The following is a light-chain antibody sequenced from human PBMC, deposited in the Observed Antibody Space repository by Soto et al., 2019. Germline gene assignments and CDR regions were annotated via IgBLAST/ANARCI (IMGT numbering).Light chain of an antibody. Sequence: QPVLTQPPSASGTPGQRVTISFSGSSSNIGSNTVNWYQQLPGTAPKLLIYSNNQRPSGVPDRFSGSKSGTSASLVISGLQSEDEADYYCAAWEVFGTGTKVTVL. CDR3: AAWEV. J-gene: IGLJ1*01. CDR1: SSNIGSNT. V-gene: IGLV1-44*01. CDR2: SNN.